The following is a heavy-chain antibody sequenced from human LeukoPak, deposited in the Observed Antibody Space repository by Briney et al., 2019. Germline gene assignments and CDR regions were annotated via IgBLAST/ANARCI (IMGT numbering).Heavy chain of an antibody. CDR3: ARAPVVPAENDAFDI. V-gene: IGHV3-21*01. CDR1: GFTFSSYS. Sequence: GGSLRLSCAASGFTFSSYSMNWVRQAPGKGLEWVSSISSSSSYIYYADSVKGRFTISRDNAKNSLYLQMNSLRAEDTAVYYCARAPVVPAENDAFDIWGQGTMVTVSS. J-gene: IGHJ3*02. CDR2: ISSSSSYI. D-gene: IGHD2-2*01.